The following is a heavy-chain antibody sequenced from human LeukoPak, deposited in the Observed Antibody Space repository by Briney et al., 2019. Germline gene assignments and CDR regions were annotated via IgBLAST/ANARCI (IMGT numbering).Heavy chain of an antibody. CDR3: ARGYSSSSLAFDI. Sequence: SETLSLTCAVYGGSFSGYYWSWIRQPPGKGLEWIGEINHSGSTNYNPSLKSRVTISVDTSKNQFSLKLSSVTAVDTAVYYCARGYSSSSLAFDIWGQGTMVTVSS. J-gene: IGHJ3*02. CDR2: INHSGST. CDR1: GGSFSGYY. D-gene: IGHD6-6*01. V-gene: IGHV4-34*01.